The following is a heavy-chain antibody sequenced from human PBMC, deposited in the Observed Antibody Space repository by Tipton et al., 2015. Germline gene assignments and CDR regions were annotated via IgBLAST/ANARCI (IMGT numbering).Heavy chain of an antibody. D-gene: IGHD3-10*01. CDR2: ISYTETS. CDR3: AGGYYGSGSYSPGDWFDP. Sequence: LRLSCSVSGGSVTSGSYYWSWIRQPPGKGLEWIGYISYTETSHYNPSLKSRVSISVDTSKNQFSLKLNSVTAAGTAVYYCAGGYYGSGSYSPGDWFDPWGRGTLVTVSS. J-gene: IGHJ5*02. V-gene: IGHV4-61*01. CDR1: GGSVTSGSYY.